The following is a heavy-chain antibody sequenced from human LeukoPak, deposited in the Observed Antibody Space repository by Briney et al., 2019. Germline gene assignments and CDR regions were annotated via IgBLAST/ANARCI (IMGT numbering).Heavy chain of an antibody. V-gene: IGHV1-69*01. Sequence: SVKVSCKASGGTFSSYGFSWVRQAPGKGLQWMGGIIPLFGTPNYAQNFQGRVTITADESTTTVYMELSSLKYDDTGVYYCARGQSSGWSDFDYCVQGTLVTVSS. CDR1: GGTFSSYG. D-gene: IGHD6-19*01. J-gene: IGHJ4*02. CDR3: ARGQSSGWSDFDY. CDR2: IIPLFGTP.